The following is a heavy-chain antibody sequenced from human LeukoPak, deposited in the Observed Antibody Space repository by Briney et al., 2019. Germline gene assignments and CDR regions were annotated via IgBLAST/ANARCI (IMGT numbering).Heavy chain of an antibody. CDR2: IIAISGTA. Sequence: ASVKVSCKASGYTFTGYYMHWVRQAPGQGLEWMGWIIAISGTANYAQKFQGRVTITADESTSTAYMELSSLRSEDTAVYYCARDPGYGDSRFDYWGQGTLVTVSS. V-gene: IGHV1-69*13. CDR1: GYTFTGYY. CDR3: ARDPGYGDSRFDY. J-gene: IGHJ4*02. D-gene: IGHD4-17*01.